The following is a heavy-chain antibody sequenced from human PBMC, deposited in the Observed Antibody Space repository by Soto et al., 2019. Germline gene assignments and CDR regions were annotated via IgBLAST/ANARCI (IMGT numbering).Heavy chain of an antibody. CDR2: IKQDGSEK. Sequence: GGSLRLSCAASGFTFSSYWMSWVRQAPGKGLEWVANIKQDGSEKYYVDSVKGRFTISRDNAKNSLYLQMNSLRAEDTAGYYCASLCGGDCYRGAFDIWGQGTMVTVSS. CDR1: GFTFSSYW. D-gene: IGHD2-21*02. CDR3: ASLCGGDCYRGAFDI. V-gene: IGHV3-7*01. J-gene: IGHJ3*02.